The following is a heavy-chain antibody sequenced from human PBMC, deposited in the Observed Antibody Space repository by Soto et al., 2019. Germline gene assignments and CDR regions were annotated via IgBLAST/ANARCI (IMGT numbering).Heavy chain of an antibody. J-gene: IGHJ6*02. CDR2: FDPEDGET. D-gene: IGHD3-9*01. Sequence: GASVKVSCKVSGYTLTELSMHWVRQAPGKGLEWMGGFDPEDGETIYAQKFQGRVTMTEDTSTDTAYMELSSLRSEDTAVYYCATVGHYDILTGYLHSYGMDVWGQGTTVTSP. V-gene: IGHV1-24*01. CDR3: ATVGHYDILTGYLHSYGMDV. CDR1: GYTLTELS.